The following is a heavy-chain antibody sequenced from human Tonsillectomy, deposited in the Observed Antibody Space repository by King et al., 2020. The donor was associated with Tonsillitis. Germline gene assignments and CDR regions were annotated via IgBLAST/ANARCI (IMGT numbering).Heavy chain of an antibody. J-gene: IGHJ4*02. V-gene: IGHV4-34*01. CDR2: INHSGST. CDR3: ARGAGYCSSTSCYSPPYYFDY. CDR1: GGSFSGYY. D-gene: IGHD2-2*01. Sequence: VQLQQWGAGLLKPSETLSLTCAVYGGSFSGYYWSWIRQPPGKGLEWIGEINHSGSTNYNPSLKSRVTISVDTSKNQFSLKLSSVTATDTAVYYCARGAGYCSSTSCYSPPYYFDYWGQGTLVTVSS.